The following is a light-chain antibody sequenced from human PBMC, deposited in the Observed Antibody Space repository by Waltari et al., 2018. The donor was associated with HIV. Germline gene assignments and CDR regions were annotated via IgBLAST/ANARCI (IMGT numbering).Light chain of an antibody. CDR2: SNN. Sequence: QSVLTQPPSASGTPGQRVTIPCSGSSSNLGSNIVNWYQQLPGTAPKHLIYSNNQRPSGVPDRFSGSKSGTSASLAISGLQSEDEADYYCAAWDDSLNGWVFGGGTKLTVL. CDR3: AAWDDSLNGWV. J-gene: IGLJ3*02. CDR1: SSNLGSNI. V-gene: IGLV1-44*01.